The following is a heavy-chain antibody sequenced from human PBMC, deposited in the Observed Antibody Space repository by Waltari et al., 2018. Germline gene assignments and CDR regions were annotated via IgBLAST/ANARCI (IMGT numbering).Heavy chain of an antibody. CDR1: GFTFSSYW. V-gene: IGHV3-7*01. J-gene: IGHJ4*02. Sequence: EVQVVESGGGLVPPGGSLKLSCAASGFTFSSYWMYWARQAPGKGLEWVASIKEDGGERYYVGSVKGRFTISRDNAKNSLYLQMNSLRVEDTAVYYCARFTRGSGDDYWGQGTLVTVSS. CDR2: IKEDGGER. D-gene: IGHD2-21*01. CDR3: ARFTRGSGDDY.